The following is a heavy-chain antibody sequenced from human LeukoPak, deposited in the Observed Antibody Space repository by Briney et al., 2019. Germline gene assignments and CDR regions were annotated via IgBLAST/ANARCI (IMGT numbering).Heavy chain of an antibody. J-gene: IGHJ4*02. V-gene: IGHV5-51*01. CDR3: ARHPSDDNSGAFDH. D-gene: IGHD1-1*01. Sequence: PGESLKISCKTSGYSFTSYWIGWVRQMPGKGLELMGIINPGDSDTVYSPSFQGQVTISADSSITTAYLHWSSLKASDTAMYYYARHPSDDNSGAFDHWGQGTLVIVSS. CDR2: INPGDSDT. CDR1: GYSFTSYW.